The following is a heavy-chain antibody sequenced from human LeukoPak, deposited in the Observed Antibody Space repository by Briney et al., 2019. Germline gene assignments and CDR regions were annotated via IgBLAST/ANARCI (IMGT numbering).Heavy chain of an antibody. CDR2: ISSSGTTI. D-gene: IGHD3-22*01. J-gene: IGHJ4*02. CDR3: AREYYYDSSGYWPDDY. V-gene: IGHV3-48*04. Sequence: PGGSLRLSCAASGFIFSSYSMNWVRQAPGKGLEWVSYISSSGTTIYYADSVKGRFAISRDNAKNSLYLQMNSLRAEDTAVYYCAREYYYDSSGYWPDDYWGQGTLVTVSS. CDR1: GFIFSSYS.